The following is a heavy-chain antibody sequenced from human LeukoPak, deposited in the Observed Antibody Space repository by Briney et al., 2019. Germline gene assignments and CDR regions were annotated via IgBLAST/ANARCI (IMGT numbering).Heavy chain of an antibody. CDR2: INHSGST. Sequence: EINHSGSTNYNPSLKSRVTISVDTSKNQFSLKLSSVTAADTAVYYCARGGPREGGEGLDYWGQGTLVTVSS. D-gene: IGHD2-21*01. J-gene: IGHJ4*02. CDR3: ARGGPREGGEGLDY. V-gene: IGHV4-34*01.